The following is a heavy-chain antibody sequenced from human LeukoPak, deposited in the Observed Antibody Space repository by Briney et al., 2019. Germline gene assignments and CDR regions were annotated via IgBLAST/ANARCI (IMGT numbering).Heavy chain of an antibody. CDR2: FTDSIGRT. CDR3: AKTFGSSRYGLFDY. CDR1: GFTFSSYA. Sequence: GGSLRLSCAASGFTFSSYAMSWVRQAPGKGLGWVSGFTDSIGRTYYADSVKGRFTISRDNSKNTLYLQMNSPRAEDTAVYYCAKTFGSSRYGLFDYWGQGTLVTVSS. V-gene: IGHV3-23*01. J-gene: IGHJ4*02. D-gene: IGHD6-13*01.